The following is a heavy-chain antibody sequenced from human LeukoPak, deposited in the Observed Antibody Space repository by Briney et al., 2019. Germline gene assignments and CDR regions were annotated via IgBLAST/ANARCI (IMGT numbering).Heavy chain of an antibody. Sequence: GGSLRLSCAASGFPFSSYEMNWVRQAPGKGLEWVSYISSSGSTIYYADSVKGRFTISRDNAKNSLYLQMNSLRAKDTAVYYCAELGITMIGGVWGKGTTVTISS. CDR2: ISSSGSTI. CDR3: AELGITMIGGV. J-gene: IGHJ6*04. D-gene: IGHD3-10*02. CDR1: GFPFSSYE. V-gene: IGHV3-48*03.